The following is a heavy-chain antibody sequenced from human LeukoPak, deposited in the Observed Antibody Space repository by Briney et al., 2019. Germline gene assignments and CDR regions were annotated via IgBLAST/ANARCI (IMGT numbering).Heavy chain of an antibody. J-gene: IGHJ4*02. D-gene: IGHD3-22*01. CDR2: ISNDGSDE. V-gene: IGHV3-30-3*02. CDR1: GFTFNMHA. CDR3: AKSSYYDSSGYYGVMYYFDY. Sequence: PGGSLRLSCAASGFTFNMHAMHWVRQAPGKGLEWVAVISNDGSDEYYADSVRGRFPVSRDNSKNTLYLQMNSLRAEDTAVYYCAKSSYYDSSGYYGVMYYFDYWGQGTLVTVSS.